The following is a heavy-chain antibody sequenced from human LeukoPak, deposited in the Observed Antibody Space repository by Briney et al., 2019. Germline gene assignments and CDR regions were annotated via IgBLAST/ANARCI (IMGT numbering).Heavy chain of an antibody. CDR1: EFTFSSYS. V-gene: IGHV3-48*01. J-gene: IGHJ6*02. CDR3: ARDRGYSYGYGMDV. Sequence: GGSLRLSCAASEFTFSSYSMNWVRQAPGKGLEWVSYISSSSSTIYYADSVKGRFTISRDNAKNSLYLQVNSLRAEDTAVYYCARDRGYSYGYGMDVWGQGTTVTVSS. CDR2: ISSSSSTI. D-gene: IGHD5-18*01.